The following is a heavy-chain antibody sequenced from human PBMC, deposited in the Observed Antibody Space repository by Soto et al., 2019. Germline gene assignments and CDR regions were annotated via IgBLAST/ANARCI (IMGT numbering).Heavy chain of an antibody. CDR2: IYYSGST. J-gene: IGHJ5*02. D-gene: IGHD1-20*01. CDR3: ARVGGINWFDP. CDR1: GGSISSGGYY. V-gene: IGHV4-31*03. Sequence: SETLSLTCTVSGGSISSGGYYWSWIRQHPGKGLEWIGYIYYSGSTYYNSSLKSRVTISVDTSKNQFSLKLSSVTAADTAVYYCARVGGINWFDPWGQGTLVTVSS.